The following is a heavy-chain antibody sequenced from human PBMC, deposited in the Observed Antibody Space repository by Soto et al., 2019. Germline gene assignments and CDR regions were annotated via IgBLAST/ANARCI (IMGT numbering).Heavy chain of an antibody. Sequence: ASVKVSCKSSGYTFTSYGISWVRQAPGQGLEWMGWISAYNGNTNYAQKLQGRVTMTTDTSTSTAYMELRSLRSEDKAVYYCARDSEANYYSSRSMNWSDPWGQGTLVTVSS. V-gene: IGHV1-18*01. D-gene: IGHD6-19*01. CDR3: ARDSEANYYSSRSMNWSDP. CDR2: ISAYNGNT. CDR1: GYTFTSYG. J-gene: IGHJ5*02.